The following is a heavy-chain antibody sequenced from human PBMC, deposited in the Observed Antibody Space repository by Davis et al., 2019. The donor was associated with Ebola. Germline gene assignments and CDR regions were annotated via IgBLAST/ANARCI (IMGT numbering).Heavy chain of an antibody. Sequence: AASVKVSCKASGYTFTSYGISWVRQAPGQGLEWMGWISAYNGNTNYAQKLQGRVTMTTATSTSTVYMELSSLRSEDTAVYYCARWKFPGGYGMDVWGQGTTVTVSS. CDR2: ISAYNGNT. V-gene: IGHV1-18*01. J-gene: IGHJ6*02. D-gene: IGHD4-23*01. CDR3: ARWKFPGGYGMDV. CDR1: GYTFTSYG.